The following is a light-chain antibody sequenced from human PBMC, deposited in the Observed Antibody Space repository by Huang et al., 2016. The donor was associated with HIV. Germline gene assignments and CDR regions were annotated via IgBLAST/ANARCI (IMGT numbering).Light chain of an antibody. Sequence: DIQMTQSPSSLSASVRNRVTITCRASQAIAKSLAWYQQKPGKAPKLLLYAASRLESGVPARFSGSGSGTDYTLTISSLQPEDFATYYCQQYHSTPYTFGKGTKLEIK. CDR1: QAIAKS. CDR2: AAS. V-gene: IGKV1-NL1*01. CDR3: QQYHSTPYT. J-gene: IGKJ2*01.